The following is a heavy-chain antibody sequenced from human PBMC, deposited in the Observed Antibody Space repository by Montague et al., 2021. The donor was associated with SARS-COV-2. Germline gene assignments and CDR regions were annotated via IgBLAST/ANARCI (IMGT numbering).Heavy chain of an antibody. D-gene: IGHD5-24*01. CDR2: ISSSGSTI. V-gene: IGHV3-48*03. CDR3: ASEMATIEYYYYGMDV. J-gene: IGHJ6*02. Sequence: SLRLSCAASGFTFSSYEMNWVRQAPGKGLEWVSYISSSGSTIYYADSVKGRFTISRDNAKNSLYLQMNSLRAEDTAVYYCASEMATIEYYYYGMDVRGQGTTVTVSS. CDR1: GFTFSSYE.